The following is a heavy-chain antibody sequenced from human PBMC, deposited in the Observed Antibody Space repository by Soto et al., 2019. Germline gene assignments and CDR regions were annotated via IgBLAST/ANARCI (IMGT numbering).Heavy chain of an antibody. Sequence: ASVKVSCKASGYTFTGYYMHWVRQAPGQGLEWMGWINPNSGGTNYAQKFQGWVTMTRDTSISTAYMELSRLRSDDTAVYYCARGGWIAAAATGGNWFDPWGQGTLVTVSS. CDR2: INPNSGGT. CDR3: ARGGWIAAAATGGNWFDP. CDR1: GYTFTGYY. V-gene: IGHV1-2*04. J-gene: IGHJ5*02. D-gene: IGHD6-13*01.